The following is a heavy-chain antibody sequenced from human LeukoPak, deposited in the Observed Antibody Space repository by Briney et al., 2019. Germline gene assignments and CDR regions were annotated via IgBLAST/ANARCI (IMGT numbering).Heavy chain of an antibody. CDR2: IRSKAYDGTT. V-gene: IGHV3-49*04. J-gene: IGHJ5*01. Sequence: GRSLRLSCTASGFTFGDYAMSWVRQAPGKGLEWVGFIRSKAYDGTTEYAASVKGRFTISRDDSKSIAYLQMNSLKTEDTAVYYCTRGRIYLDSWGQGTLVTVSS. CDR3: TRGRIYLDS. CDR1: GFTFGDYA. D-gene: IGHD5/OR15-5a*01.